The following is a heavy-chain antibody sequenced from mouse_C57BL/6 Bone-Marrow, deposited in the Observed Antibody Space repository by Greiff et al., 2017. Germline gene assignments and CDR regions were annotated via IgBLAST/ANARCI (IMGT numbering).Heavy chain of an antibody. Sequence: EVQLQQSGPELVKPGASVKISCKASGYTFTDYYMNWVKQSHGKSLEWIGDINPNNGGTSYNQKFKGKATLTVDKSSSTAYMELRSLTSEDSAVYYCARSGVVAPVAYWGQGTLVTVSA. CDR3: ARSGVVAPVAY. CDR1: GYTFTDYY. V-gene: IGHV1-26*01. CDR2: INPNNGGT. D-gene: IGHD1-1*01. J-gene: IGHJ3*01.